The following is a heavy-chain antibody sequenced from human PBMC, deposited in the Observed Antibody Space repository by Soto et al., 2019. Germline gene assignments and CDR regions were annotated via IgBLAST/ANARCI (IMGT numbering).Heavy chain of an antibody. CDR2: IYFSGTT. V-gene: IGHV4-39*01. J-gene: IGHJ5*02. CDR3: ARRERAAGTDWWFDP. D-gene: IGHD6-13*01. CDR1: GASISSTTYY. Sequence: ETLSLTCSVSGASISSTTYYWGWSRQSPGKGLEWIGTIYFSGTTYYNPSLKSRLTISVDTFKNQFSLQLNSVTAADTAVYYCARRERAAGTDWWFDPWGQGTLVTVSS.